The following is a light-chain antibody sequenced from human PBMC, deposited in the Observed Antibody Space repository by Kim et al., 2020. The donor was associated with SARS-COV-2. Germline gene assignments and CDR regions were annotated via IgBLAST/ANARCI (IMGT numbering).Light chain of an antibody. CDR3: QQRGTWTPAVT. CDR2: DAC. J-gene: IGKJ4*01. V-gene: IGKV3-11*01. CDR1: HSVGIN. Sequence: AGEGDTLTCTASHSVGINIAWDRQTPGQSPRLLIDDACIRATGIPDRFSGSGCGTDFTLTIGSVELRDVAIYYCQQRGTWTPAVTFGGGTKVDIK.